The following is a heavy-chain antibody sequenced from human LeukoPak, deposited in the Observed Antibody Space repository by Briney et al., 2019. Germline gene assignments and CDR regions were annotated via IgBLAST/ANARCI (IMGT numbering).Heavy chain of an antibody. CDR1: GYTFTNYW. V-gene: IGHV5-51*01. Sequence: GESLKISCKASGYTFTNYWIGWVRQVPGKGLEWMGIIYPGDSDTRYSPSFRGQVIISADKSIRTAYLQWTSLKASDTAMYYCARHTGEGSHFQHWGQGSLVTVSS. CDR3: ARHTGEGSHFQH. CDR2: IYPGDSDT. D-gene: IGHD3-16*01. J-gene: IGHJ1*01.